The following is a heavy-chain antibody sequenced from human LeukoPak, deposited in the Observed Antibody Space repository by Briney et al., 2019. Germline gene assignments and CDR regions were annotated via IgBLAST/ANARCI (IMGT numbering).Heavy chain of an antibody. D-gene: IGHD3-10*01. V-gene: IGHV3-20*01. CDR2: ISWNGGTT. J-gene: IGHJ3*01. CDR1: GLTFDDYG. CDR3: VGDRTMVRGVMGDAFDV. Sequence: GGSLRLSCEASGLTFDDYGMSWVRQAPGKGLEWVSGISWNGGTTGYADSVKGRFTISRDNAKDSLYLQMDSLRGEDTALYQCVGDRTMVRGVMGDAFDVWGQGTMVTVSS.